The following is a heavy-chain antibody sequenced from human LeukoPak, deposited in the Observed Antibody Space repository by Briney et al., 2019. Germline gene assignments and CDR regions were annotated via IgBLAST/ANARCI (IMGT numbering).Heavy chain of an antibody. CDR1: GYTFTRYA. V-gene: IGHV7-4-1*02. D-gene: IGHD6-13*01. CDR3: ARERLVIAAAGTDYYYGMDV. J-gene: IGHJ6*02. CDR2: INTNTRNP. Sequence: GASVKVSCKASGYTFTRYAMNWVRQAPGQGLEWMGWINTNTRNPTYAQGFTGRVVFSLDTSVSTAYLQISSLKAEDTAVYYCARERLVIAAAGTDYYYGMDVWGQGTTVTVSS.